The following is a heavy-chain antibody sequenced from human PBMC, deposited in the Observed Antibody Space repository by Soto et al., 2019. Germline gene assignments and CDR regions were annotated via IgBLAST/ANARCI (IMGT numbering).Heavy chain of an antibody. CDR2: IWYDGSNK. Sequence: XASLILSCAASGFTFSSYGMHWVRQAPGKGLGGVAVIWYDGSNKYYADSVKGRFTISRDNSKNTLYLQMNSLRAEETAVYYCARSHCTNGVCYGKDYYYYGMDVWGQGTTVTVSS. CDR3: ARSHCTNGVCYGKDYYYYGMDV. D-gene: IGHD2-8*01. V-gene: IGHV3-33*01. CDR1: GFTFSSYG. J-gene: IGHJ6*02.